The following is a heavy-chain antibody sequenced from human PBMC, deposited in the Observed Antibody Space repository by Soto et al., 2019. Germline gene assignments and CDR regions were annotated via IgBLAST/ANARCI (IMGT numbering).Heavy chain of an antibody. J-gene: IGHJ5*02. CDR1: GGSISNSSYY. Sequence: SETLSLTCTVSGGSISNSSYYWGWIRQPPGKGLEWIGSIYYSGSTYYNPSLKSRVTISVDTSKNQFSLKLSSVTAADTAVYYCARHLTLNYYGSGNNWFDPWGQGTLVTVAS. V-gene: IGHV4-39*01. D-gene: IGHD3-10*01. CDR3: ARHLTLNYYGSGNNWFDP. CDR2: IYYSGST.